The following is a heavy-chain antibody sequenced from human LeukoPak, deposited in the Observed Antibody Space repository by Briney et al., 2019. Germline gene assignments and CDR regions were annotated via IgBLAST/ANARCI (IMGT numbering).Heavy chain of an antibody. Sequence: SGGSLRLSCAASGFTFSSYGMSWVRQAPGKGLEWVSAISGSGGSTYYADSVKGRFTISRDNSKNTLYLQMNSLRAEDTAVYYCAKVVIAAAGCFDYWGQGTLVTVSS. CDR1: GFTFSSYG. V-gene: IGHV3-23*01. D-gene: IGHD6-13*01. CDR3: AKVVIAAAGCFDY. CDR2: ISGSGGST. J-gene: IGHJ4*02.